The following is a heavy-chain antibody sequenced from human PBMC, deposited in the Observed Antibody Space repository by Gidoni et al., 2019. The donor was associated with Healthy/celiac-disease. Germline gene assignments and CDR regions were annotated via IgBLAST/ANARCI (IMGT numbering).Heavy chain of an antibody. J-gene: IGHJ4*02. CDR3: ARGPGDYRTLFDY. V-gene: IGHV4-34*01. Sequence: QVQLQQWGAGLLKPSETLSLTCAVYVGSFSGYYWSWIRQPPGKGLEWFGESNHSGSTNYTPSLKSRVTISVDTSKNQFSLKLSSVTAADTAVYYCARGPGDYRTLFDYWGQGTLVTVSS. CDR1: VGSFSGYY. D-gene: IGHD4-17*01. CDR2: SNHSGST.